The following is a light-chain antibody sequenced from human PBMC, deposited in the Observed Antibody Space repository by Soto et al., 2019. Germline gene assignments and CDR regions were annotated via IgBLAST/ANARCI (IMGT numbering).Light chain of an antibody. V-gene: IGKV3-20*01. J-gene: IGKJ2*01. Sequence: EIVMTQSPATLSVSPGERATLSCRASQSVTMSYLAWYRQRPGQAPRLLIYGASSRAAGIPDRFSGSGSGTDFTLTITRLEPEDFAVYYCQQYGSSRTFGQGTKLEIK. CDR1: QSVTMSY. CDR2: GAS. CDR3: QQYGSSRT.